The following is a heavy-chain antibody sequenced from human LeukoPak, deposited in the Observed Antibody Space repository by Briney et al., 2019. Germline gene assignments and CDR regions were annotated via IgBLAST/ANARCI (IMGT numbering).Heavy chain of an antibody. CDR1: GGSISSGNYY. CDR2: IQSSGST. D-gene: IGHD4-17*01. J-gene: IGHJ4*02. V-gene: IGHV4-61*02. CDR3: ARGKAYGTPSLFDY. Sequence: SQTLSLTCTVSGGSISSGNYYWSWIRQPAGKGLEWIGRIQSSGSTNYNPSLKSRVTISVDTSKNQFSLKLTSVTAADTAVYYCARGKAYGTPSLFDYWGQGTLVTVSS.